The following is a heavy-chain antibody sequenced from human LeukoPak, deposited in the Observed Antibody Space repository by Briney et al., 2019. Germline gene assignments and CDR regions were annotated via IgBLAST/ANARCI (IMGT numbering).Heavy chain of an antibody. Sequence: PGGSLRLSCAASGFTFSDHSMNWVRQSPGKGLEWVGRITNKANNYTSQYAASVKDRFTISRDNLKNSLYLQMNSLKTEDTAVYYCAKMGSSVGPLWGQGTLVTVSS. J-gene: IGHJ4*02. CDR1: GFTFSDHS. CDR2: ITNKANNYTS. V-gene: IGHV3-72*01. D-gene: IGHD4-23*01. CDR3: AKMGSSVGPL.